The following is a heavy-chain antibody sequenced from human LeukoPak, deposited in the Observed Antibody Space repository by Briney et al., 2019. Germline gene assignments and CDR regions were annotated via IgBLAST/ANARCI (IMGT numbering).Heavy chain of an antibody. CDR1: GFTFSSYS. J-gene: IGHJ4*02. D-gene: IGHD3-22*01. V-gene: IGHV3-48*04. Sequence: PGGSLRLSCAASGFTFSSYSMNWVRQAPGKGLEWVSYISRSASTIYYADSVKGRFTISRDNAKNSLYLQMNSLRAEDTAVYYCARGYDSGSYYVYWGQGTLVTVSS. CDR2: ISRSASTI. CDR3: ARGYDSGSYYVY.